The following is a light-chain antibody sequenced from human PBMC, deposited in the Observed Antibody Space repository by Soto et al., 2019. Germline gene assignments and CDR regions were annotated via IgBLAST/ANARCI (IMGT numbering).Light chain of an antibody. CDR3: HQYETWPLT. CDR1: QSVGSR. Sequence: EIVMTQSPATLSVSPGERHTLSCRASQSVGSRLAWYQQKRGQAPRLLIYGASTRATGIPDRFSGSGSGTEFALTISSLQSEDFAVYYCHQYETWPLTFGQGTRLEIK. CDR2: GAS. J-gene: IGKJ5*01. V-gene: IGKV3-15*01.